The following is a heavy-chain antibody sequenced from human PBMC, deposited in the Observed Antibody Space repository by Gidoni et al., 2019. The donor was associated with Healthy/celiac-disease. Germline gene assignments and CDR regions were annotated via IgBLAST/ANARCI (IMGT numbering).Heavy chain of an antibody. CDR2: IYTSGST. CDR1: GGSISSYY. D-gene: IGHD2-2*01. V-gene: IGHV4-4*07. Sequence: QVQLQESGPGLVKPSATLSLTCTVSGGSISSYYWSWIRQPAGKGLEWIGRIYTSGSTNYNPSLKSRVTMSVDTSKNQFSLKLSSVTAADTAVYYCARGYIVVVPAAGDSDYYYYGMDVWGQGTTVTVSS. CDR3: ARGYIVVVPAAGDSDYYYYGMDV. J-gene: IGHJ6*02.